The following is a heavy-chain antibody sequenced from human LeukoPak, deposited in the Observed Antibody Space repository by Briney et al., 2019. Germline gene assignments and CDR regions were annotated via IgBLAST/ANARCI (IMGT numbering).Heavy chain of an antibody. V-gene: IGHV4-59*01. CDR2: ICYSGST. D-gene: IGHD2-2*01. Sequence: PSETLSLTCTVSGGSISSYYWSWIRQPPGKGQEWIGYICYSGSTNYNPSLKSRVTISVDTSKNQFSLKLSSVTAADTAVYYCAGCSSTSCYRYYYGMDVWGQGTTVTVSS. CDR3: AGCSSTSCYRYYYGMDV. CDR1: GGSISSYY. J-gene: IGHJ6*02.